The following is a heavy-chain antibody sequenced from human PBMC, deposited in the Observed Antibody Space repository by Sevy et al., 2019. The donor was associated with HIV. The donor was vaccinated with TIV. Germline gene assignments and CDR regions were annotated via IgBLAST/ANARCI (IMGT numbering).Heavy chain of an antibody. V-gene: IGHV3-23*01. CDR2: ITGNAANT. CDR3: RDRGR. J-gene: IGHJ4*02. CDR1: GFPFSNYA. Sequence: GGSLRLSCAASGFPFSNYAMSWVRQAPGKGLEWVSTITGNAANTFYADSVQGRFTISRDNSHNTLFLQMNSLRVDDTAVYYCRDRGRWGQGSLVTVSS.